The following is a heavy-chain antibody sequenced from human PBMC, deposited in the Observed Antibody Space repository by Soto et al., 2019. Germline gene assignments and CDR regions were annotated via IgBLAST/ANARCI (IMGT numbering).Heavy chain of an antibody. CDR2: ISGSGGTA. J-gene: IGHJ4*02. CDR3: ARGQGIVMFPVPVEIVNRPKPTGFDY. D-gene: IGHD2-15*01. CDR1: GFTFSSYA. V-gene: IGHV3-23*01. Sequence: EVQLLESGGGLARPGGALRLCCTASGFTFSSYAMTWVRQAPGKGLAWVSGISGSGGTAHYTDAVKGRFTVSRDNSNNTVCLQMNSLRVEDTAVYYCARGQGIVMFPVPVEIVNRPKPTGFDYWGQGTLVTVST.